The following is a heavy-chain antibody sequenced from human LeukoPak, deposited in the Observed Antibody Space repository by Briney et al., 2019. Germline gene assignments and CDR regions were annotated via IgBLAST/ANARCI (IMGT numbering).Heavy chain of an antibody. V-gene: IGHV4-59*01. CDR2: IYYSGSA. J-gene: IGHJ4*02. D-gene: IGHD1-26*01. CDR1: GGSISSYY. CDR3: ARGNTCGSYFGY. Sequence: SETLSLTCTVSGGSISSYYWSWIRQPPGKGLEWIGYIYYSGSANYNPSLKSRVTISVDTSKNQFSLKLSSVTAADTAVYYCARGNTCGSYFGYWGQGTLVTASS.